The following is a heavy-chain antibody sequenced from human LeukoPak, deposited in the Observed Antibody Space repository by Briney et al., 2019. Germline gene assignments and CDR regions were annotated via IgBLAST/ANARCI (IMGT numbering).Heavy chain of an antibody. Sequence: PSETLSLTCTVSGGSISSYYWSWIRQPAGKGLEWIGRIYTSGSTNYNPSLKSRVTMSVDTSKSQFSLNLTSVTAADTAVYYCAREYGSGSEFDPWGQGTLVTVSS. D-gene: IGHD3-10*01. CDR3: AREYGSGSEFDP. J-gene: IGHJ5*02. V-gene: IGHV4-4*07. CDR1: GGSISSYY. CDR2: IYTSGST.